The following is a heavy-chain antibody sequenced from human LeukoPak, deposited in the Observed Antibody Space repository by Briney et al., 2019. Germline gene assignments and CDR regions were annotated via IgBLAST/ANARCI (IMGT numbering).Heavy chain of an antibody. V-gene: IGHV4-59*01. CDR3: ARDSHSVDTATPRGFDP. J-gene: IGHJ5*02. CDR1: GDSISSYF. CDR2: FHDSGSA. D-gene: IGHD2-15*01. Sequence: SETLSLACTVSGDSISSYFWSWIRQPPGKGLEWIGYFHDSGSADYNPSLKSRITMSVDTSKNQFSLKLRSVTAADTAVYYCARDSHSVDTATPRGFDPWGQGTLVTVSS.